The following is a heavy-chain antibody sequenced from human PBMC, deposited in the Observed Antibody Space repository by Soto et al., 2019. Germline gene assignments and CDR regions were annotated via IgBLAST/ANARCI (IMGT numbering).Heavy chain of an antibody. CDR3: ARRAYYDFWSGPDVYYYFYGMDV. V-gene: IGHV4-34*01. J-gene: IGHJ6*02. CDR1: GGSFSGYY. CDR2: INHSGST. D-gene: IGHD3-3*01. Sequence: SETLSLTCAVYGGSFSGYYWSWIRQPPGKGLEWIGEINHSGSTNYNPSLKSRVTISVDTSKNQFSLKLSSVTAADTAVYYCARRAYYDFWSGPDVYYYFYGMDVGCQGTTVTVSS.